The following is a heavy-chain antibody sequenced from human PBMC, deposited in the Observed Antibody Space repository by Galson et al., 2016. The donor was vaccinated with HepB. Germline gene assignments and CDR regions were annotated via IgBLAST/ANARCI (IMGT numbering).Heavy chain of an antibody. CDR1: GGSITSDSH. J-gene: IGHJ4*02. CDR2: INYRGST. CDR3: VSLLAWGSGRGY. D-gene: IGHD3-10*01. Sequence: TLSLTCTVSGGSITSDSHWNWVRQRPGKGLEWIGVINYRGSTYYDPSLKGRLSLSLDKPKNQFSLKLTSVTAADTAVYHCVSLLAWGSGRGYWGQGTLVTVSS. V-gene: IGHV4-30-4*08.